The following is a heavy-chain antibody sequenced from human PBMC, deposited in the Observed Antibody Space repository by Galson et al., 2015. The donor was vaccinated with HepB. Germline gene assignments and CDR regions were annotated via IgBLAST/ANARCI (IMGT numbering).Heavy chain of an antibody. CDR1: GYTFTRYG. CDR3: ARDRRVGAGRIDAFDI. J-gene: IGHJ3*02. D-gene: IGHD1-26*01. CDR2: ISAYNGNT. Sequence: SVKVSCKASGYTFTRYGISWVRQAPGQGLEWIGWISAYNGNTNYAQKLQGRVTMTTDTSTSTAYMDLSSLRSDDTAIYYCARDRRVGAGRIDAFDIGGQGTMVTVSS. V-gene: IGHV1-18*01.